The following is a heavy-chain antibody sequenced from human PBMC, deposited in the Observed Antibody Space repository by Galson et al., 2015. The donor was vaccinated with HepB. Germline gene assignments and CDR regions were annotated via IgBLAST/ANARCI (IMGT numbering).Heavy chain of an antibody. V-gene: IGHV1-69*02. Sequence: SVKVSCKASGGTFSSYTISWVRQAPGRGLEWMGRIIPILGIANYAQKFQGRVTITADKSTSTAYMELSSLRSEDTAVYYCASHYYDSSGYYGWGQGTLVTVSS. CDR1: GGTFSSYT. CDR2: IIPILGIA. CDR3: ASHYYDSSGYYG. J-gene: IGHJ4*02. D-gene: IGHD3-22*01.